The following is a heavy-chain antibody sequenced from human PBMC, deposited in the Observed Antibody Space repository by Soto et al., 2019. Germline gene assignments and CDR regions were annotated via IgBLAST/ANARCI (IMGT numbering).Heavy chain of an antibody. V-gene: IGHV3-23*01. Sequence: GGSLRLSCAASGFTFTTFAMNWVRQAPGKGLEWVSGISHSGSITDYADSVKGRFTISRDNTNNTLYLQMNNLRAEDTALYYWAKDLLGRHLCPKLAYYSGMDVCGQGTMVTVSS. CDR1: GFTFTTFA. J-gene: IGHJ6*02. CDR2: ISHSGSIT. D-gene: IGHD1-1*01. CDR3: AKDLLGRHLCPKLAYYSGMDV.